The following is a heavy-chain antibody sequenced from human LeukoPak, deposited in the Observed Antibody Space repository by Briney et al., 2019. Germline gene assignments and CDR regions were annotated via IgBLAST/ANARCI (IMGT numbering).Heavy chain of an antibody. V-gene: IGHV1-69*05. CDR1: GGTFSSYA. Sequence: SVKVSCKASGGTFSSYAISWVRQAPGQGLEWMGGIIPIFGTANYAQKFQGRVTITTDESTSTAYMELSSLRSEDTAVYYCAREFQNRGYYDSSGPAYWGRGTLVTVSS. J-gene: IGHJ4*02. CDR3: AREFQNRGYYDSSGPAY. CDR2: IIPIFGTA. D-gene: IGHD3-22*01.